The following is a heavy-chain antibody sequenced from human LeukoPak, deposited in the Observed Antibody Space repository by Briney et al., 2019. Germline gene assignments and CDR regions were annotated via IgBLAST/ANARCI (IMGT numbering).Heavy chain of an antibody. CDR1: GFTFSTYE. CDR2: ITASGSTI. D-gene: IGHD4-17*01. Sequence: GGSLRLSCVASGFTFSTYEMNWVRQAPGKGLEWISYITASGSTIYYADSVKGRFTISRDNAKNSLYLQMNSLRAEDTAVYYCARSYPYGDSRNYDYLGPGALVTVSS. J-gene: IGHJ4*02. V-gene: IGHV3-48*03. CDR3: ARSYPYGDSRNYDY.